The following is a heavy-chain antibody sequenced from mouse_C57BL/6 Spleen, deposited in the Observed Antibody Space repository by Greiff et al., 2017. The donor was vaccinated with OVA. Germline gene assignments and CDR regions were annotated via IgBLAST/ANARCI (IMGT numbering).Heavy chain of an antibody. V-gene: IGHV1-15*01. Sequence: QVQLKQSGAELVRPGASVTLSCKASGYTFTDYEMHWVKQTPVHGLEWIGAIDPETGGTAYNQKFKGKGILTADKSSSTAYMELRSLTSEDSAVYYCTSRPHFDYWGQGTTLTVSS. J-gene: IGHJ2*01. CDR2: IDPETGGT. CDR1: GYTFTDYE. CDR3: TSRPHFDY.